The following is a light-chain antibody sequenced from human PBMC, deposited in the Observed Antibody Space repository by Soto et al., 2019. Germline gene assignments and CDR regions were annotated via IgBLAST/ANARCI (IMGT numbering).Light chain of an antibody. Sequence: EIVLTQSPGTLSLSPGERATLSCKASQGVSRNYLAWYQQKPGQAPRLLIFGASNRATGIPDRFSGSGSGTEFTRTISRLEAEDFAVSYCQQYFDSPRAFGPGTTVDMK. CDR2: GAS. V-gene: IGKV3-20*01. CDR1: QGVSRNY. CDR3: QQYFDSPRA. J-gene: IGKJ1*01.